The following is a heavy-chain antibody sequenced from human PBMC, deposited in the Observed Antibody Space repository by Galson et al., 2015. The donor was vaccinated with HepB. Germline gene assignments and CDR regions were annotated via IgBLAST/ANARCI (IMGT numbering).Heavy chain of an antibody. CDR3: AKGWSAVFYDMDV. D-gene: IGHD2-8*01. V-gene: IGHV3-23*01. Sequence: SLRLSCAASGFTFSSYAINWVRQAPGKGLEWVSSISGSGGRTHYADSVEGRFTISRDNSKNTLYLQMNSLRAEDTAVYYCAKGWSAVFYDMDVWGQGTTVIVSS. CDR2: ISGSGGRT. J-gene: IGHJ6*02. CDR1: GFTFSSYA.